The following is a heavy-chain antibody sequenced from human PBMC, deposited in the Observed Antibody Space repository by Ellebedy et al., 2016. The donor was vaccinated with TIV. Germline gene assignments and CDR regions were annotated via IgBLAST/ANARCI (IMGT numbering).Heavy chain of an antibody. V-gene: IGHV3-74*01. CDR3: ARGRWYGMDV. D-gene: IGHD6-13*01. Sequence: GESLKISCAASGFTFSFNWMHWVRQAPGKGLVWVSSLDFDGSRTTYGDSVKGRFTISRDNAKNTVFLQMNSLRGEDTAVYYCARGRWYGMDVWGQGTTVTVSS. J-gene: IGHJ6*02. CDR2: LDFDGSRT. CDR1: GFTFSFNW.